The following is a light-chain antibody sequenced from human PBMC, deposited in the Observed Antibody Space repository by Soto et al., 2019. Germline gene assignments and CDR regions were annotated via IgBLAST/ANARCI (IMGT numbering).Light chain of an antibody. Sequence: DIQLTQSPSFLSASVGDRVTITCRTSQDISSYLAWYQQKPGKAPQLLISATSTLQSGVTSRFSGSGSGTEFTLTISSLQPEDCATYYCQQLKSYPLSFGGGTKVEI. CDR2: ATS. V-gene: IGKV1-9*01. CDR1: QDISSY. CDR3: QQLKSYPLS. J-gene: IGKJ4*01.